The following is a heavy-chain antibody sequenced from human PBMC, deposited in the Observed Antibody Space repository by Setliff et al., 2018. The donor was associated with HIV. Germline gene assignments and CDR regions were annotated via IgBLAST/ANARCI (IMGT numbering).Heavy chain of an antibody. CDR2: IYYSGST. CDR1: CGSISSSSYY. Sequence: SATLSLTCTVSCGSISSSSYYWGWIRQPPGQGQEWIGSIYYSGSTYYNPSLKSRVTISVDTSKNQFSLKLSSVTAADTAVYFCARGPIRYSSGVRWFLGVESWYSGIDYWGQGTRVTVS. J-gene: IGHJ4*02. V-gene: IGHV4-39*01. CDR3: ARGPIRYSSGVRWFLGVESWYSGIDY. D-gene: IGHD2-15*01.